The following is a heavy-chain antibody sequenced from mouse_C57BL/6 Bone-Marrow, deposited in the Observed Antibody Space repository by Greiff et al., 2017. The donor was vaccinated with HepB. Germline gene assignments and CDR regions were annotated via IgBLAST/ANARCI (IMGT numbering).Heavy chain of an antibody. CDR2: IYPRSGNT. Sequence: QVQLQQSGAELARPGASVKLSCKASGYTLTSYGISWVKQRTGQGLEWIGEIYPRSGNTYYNEKFKGKATLTADKSSSTAYMELRSLTSEDSAVYFCALYYYGSDYWGQGTTLTVSS. CDR1: GYTLTSYG. CDR3: ALYYYGSDY. V-gene: IGHV1-81*01. J-gene: IGHJ2*01. D-gene: IGHD1-1*01.